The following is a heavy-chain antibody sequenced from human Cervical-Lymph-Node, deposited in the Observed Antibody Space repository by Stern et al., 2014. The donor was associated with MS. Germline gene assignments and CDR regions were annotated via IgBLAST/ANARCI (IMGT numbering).Heavy chain of an antibody. CDR3: ARDQGGKYYDSSGYYSDAFDI. CDR1: GFTFRSYS. D-gene: IGHD3-22*01. CDR2: ISSRSSYI. J-gene: IGHJ3*02. V-gene: IGHV3-21*01. Sequence: EVQLVESGGGLVTPGGSLRLSCAASGFTFRSYSMNWVRQAPGKGLAWVSAISSRSSYIYFAYSVKGRFTISRDNAKNSLYLQMNSLRAEDTAVYYCARDQGGKYYDSSGYYSDAFDIWGQGTMVTVSS.